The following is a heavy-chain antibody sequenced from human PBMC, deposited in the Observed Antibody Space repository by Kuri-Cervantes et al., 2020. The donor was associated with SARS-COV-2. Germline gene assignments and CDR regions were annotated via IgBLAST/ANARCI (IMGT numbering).Heavy chain of an antibody. CDR3: AREGIAAAGTSIYYYMDV. D-gene: IGHD6-13*01. CDR1: GGSFSGYY. J-gene: IGHJ6*03. V-gene: IGHV4-59*12. Sequence: SQTLSLTCSVYGGSFSGYYWSWIRQPPGKGLEWIGYIYYSGSTNYNPSLKSRVTISVDTSKNQFFLKLSSVTAADTAVYYCAREGIAAAGTSIYYYMDVWGKGNTVTVSS. CDR2: IYYSGST.